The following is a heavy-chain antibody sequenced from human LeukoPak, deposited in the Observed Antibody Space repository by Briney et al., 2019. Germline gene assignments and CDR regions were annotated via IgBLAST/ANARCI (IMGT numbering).Heavy chain of an antibody. V-gene: IGHV4-34*01. CDR2: INHSGST. D-gene: IGHD3-22*01. CDR1: GGSFSGYY. J-gene: IGHJ6*02. Sequence: SETLSLTCAVSGGSFSGYYWTWIRQPPGKGLEWIGEINHSGSTNYNPSLKSRVTISVDTSKNQFSLKLSSVTAADTAVYYCARDDSSGSGASRYYYYGMDVWGQGTTVTVSS. CDR3: ARDDSSGSGASRYYYYGMDV.